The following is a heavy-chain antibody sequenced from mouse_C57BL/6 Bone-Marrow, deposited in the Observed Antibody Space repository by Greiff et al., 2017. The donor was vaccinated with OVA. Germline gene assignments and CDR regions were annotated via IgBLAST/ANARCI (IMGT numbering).Heavy chain of an antibody. CDR3: ARNPAYYYGSSYVGTTFDY. CDR1: GFSLNSYG. J-gene: IGHJ2*01. Sequence: VKLQQSGPGLVQPSQSLSITCTVSGFSLNSYGVHWVRQSPGKGLEWLGVIWSGGSTDYNADFISRLSISKDNSKSQVFFKRNSLQADDTAIDYCARNPAYYYGSSYVGTTFDYWGQGTTLTVSS. CDR2: IWSGGST. V-gene: IGHV2-2*01. D-gene: IGHD1-1*01.